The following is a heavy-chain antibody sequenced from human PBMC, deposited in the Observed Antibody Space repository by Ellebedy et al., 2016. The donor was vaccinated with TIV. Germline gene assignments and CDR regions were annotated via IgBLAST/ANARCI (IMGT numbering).Heavy chain of an antibody. V-gene: IGHV1-46*01. Sequence: ASVKVSXXASGYTFSNYYIHWVRQAPGQGLEWMVLINPSGGRISYAQNFQGRVTMTRATSTSTVYMELRSLRSEDTAVYYCARENSSSSNGAYVYWGQGTLVTVSS. CDR1: GYTFSNYY. CDR2: INPSGGRI. D-gene: IGHD6-6*01. CDR3: ARENSSSSNGAYVY. J-gene: IGHJ4*02.